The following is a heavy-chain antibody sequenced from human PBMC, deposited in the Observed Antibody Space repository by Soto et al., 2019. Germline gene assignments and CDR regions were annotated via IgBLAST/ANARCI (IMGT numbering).Heavy chain of an antibody. Sequence: QVQLQQWGAGLLKPSETLSLTCAVYGGSFSGYYWSWIRQPPGKGLEWIGEINHSGSTNYNPSLKRRVTISVDTSKNQFSLKLSSVTAADTAVYYCARGWRPDYATWWGQGTLVTVSS. CDR2: INHSGST. D-gene: IGHD4-17*01. J-gene: IGHJ4*02. V-gene: IGHV4-34*01. CDR1: GGSFSGYY. CDR3: ARGWRPDYATW.